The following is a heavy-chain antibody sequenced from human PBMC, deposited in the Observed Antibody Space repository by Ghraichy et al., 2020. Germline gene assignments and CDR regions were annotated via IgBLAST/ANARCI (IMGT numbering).Heavy chain of an antibody. V-gene: IGHV3-64*01. CDR3: ARDQGASTDYYYYGMDV. CDR2: ISSNGGST. CDR1: GFTFSSYA. J-gene: IGHJ6*02. Sequence: GGSLRLSCAASGFTFSSYAMHWVRQAPGKGLEYVSAISSNGGSTYYANSVKGRFTISRDNSKNTLYLQMGSLRAEDMAVYYCARDQGASTDYYYYGMDVWGQGTTVTVSS. D-gene: IGHD1-26*01.